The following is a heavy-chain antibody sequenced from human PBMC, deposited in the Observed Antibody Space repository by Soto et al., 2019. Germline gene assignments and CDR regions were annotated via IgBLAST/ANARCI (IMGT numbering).Heavy chain of an antibody. J-gene: IGHJ4*02. CDR3: ARGIEQGYDY. D-gene: IGHD2-15*01. V-gene: IGHV1-8*01. CDR2: IRPKRGET. CDR1: GYTFTDLD. Sequence: ASVKVSCKASGYTFTDLDVNWGRQVTGQGLEWMGGIRPKRGETGYSQKFPGRFTMTRDTSISTVYMELNNLDSEDTGVYYCARGIEQGYDYWGQGTLVTVSS.